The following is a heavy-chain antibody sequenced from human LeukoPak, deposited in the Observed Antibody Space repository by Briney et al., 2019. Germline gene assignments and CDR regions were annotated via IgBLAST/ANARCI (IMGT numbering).Heavy chain of an antibody. V-gene: IGHV4-59*01. Sequence: SETLSLTCTVSGGSISSYYWSWIRQPPGKGLEWIGYIYYSGSTNYNPSLKSRVTISVDTSKNQFSLKLSPVTAADTAVYYCARGRQVGSGYYFQHWGQGTLVTVSS. CDR2: IYYSGST. D-gene: IGHD3-22*01. CDR3: ARGRQVGSGYYFQH. CDR1: GGSISSYY. J-gene: IGHJ1*01.